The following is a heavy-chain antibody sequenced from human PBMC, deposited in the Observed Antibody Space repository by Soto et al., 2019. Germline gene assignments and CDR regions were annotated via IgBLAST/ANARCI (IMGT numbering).Heavy chain of an antibody. CDR3: VKGAPFDY. Sequence: PGGSLRLSCVASGFSLSSEWMHWVRQAPGKGLVWVSRISHDASSTNYADSVQGRFTISRDNVKNTLHLQMNSLRAEDTGFYYCVKGAPFDYWGQGALVTVSS. J-gene: IGHJ4*02. V-gene: IGHV3-74*01. CDR1: GFSLSSEW. CDR2: ISHDASST.